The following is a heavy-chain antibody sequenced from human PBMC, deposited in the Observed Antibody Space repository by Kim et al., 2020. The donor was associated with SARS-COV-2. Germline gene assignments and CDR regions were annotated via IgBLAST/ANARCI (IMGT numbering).Heavy chain of an antibody. V-gene: IGHV4-34*01. CDR2: INHSGST. CDR1: GGSFSGYY. J-gene: IGHJ4*02. CDR3: ARGVTMVRGVISLFDY. D-gene: IGHD3-10*01. Sequence: SETLSLTCAVYGGSFSGYYWSWIRQPPGKGLEWIGEINHSGSTNYNPSLKSRVTISVDTSKNQFSLKLSSVTAADTAVYYCARGVTMVRGVISLFDYWGQRTLVTVSS.